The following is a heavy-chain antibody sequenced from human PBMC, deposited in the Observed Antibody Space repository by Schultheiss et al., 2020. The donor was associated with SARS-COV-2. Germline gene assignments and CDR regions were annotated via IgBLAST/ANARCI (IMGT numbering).Heavy chain of an antibody. V-gene: IGHV4-30-4*08. CDR2: IFYSGTT. CDR3: ARGAYGSRRKYYFDY. J-gene: IGHJ4*02. Sequence: SETLSLTCSVSGGSISSGNFYWSWIRQHPGKGLEWIGYIFYSGTTYYNPSLRSRLTISVDTSKNQFSLKLSSVTAADTAVYYCARGAYGSRRKYYFDYWGQGTLVTVSS. D-gene: IGHD3-10*01. CDR1: GGSISSGNFY.